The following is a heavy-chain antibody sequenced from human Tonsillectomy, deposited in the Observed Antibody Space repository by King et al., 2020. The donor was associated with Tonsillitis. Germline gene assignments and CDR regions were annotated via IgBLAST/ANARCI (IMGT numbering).Heavy chain of an antibody. Sequence: QLQESGPGLVKPSQTLSLTCTVSGGSISSGGYYCNWIRQHPGKGLEWIWYIYYSGSTYYNPSLKSRVTISVDTSKNQFSLKLSSVTAADTAVYYCARSHDGGTYNWGQGTLVTVSS. CDR3: ARSHDGGTYN. D-gene: IGHD1-26*01. CDR1: GGSISSGGYY. CDR2: IYYSGST. V-gene: IGHV4-31*03. J-gene: IGHJ4*02.